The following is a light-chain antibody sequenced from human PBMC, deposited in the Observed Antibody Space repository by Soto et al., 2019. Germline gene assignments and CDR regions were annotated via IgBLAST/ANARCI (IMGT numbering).Light chain of an antibody. CDR3: QQYNNWWT. V-gene: IGKV3-15*01. CDR1: QSVSNN. J-gene: IGKJ1*01. Sequence: EIVMTQSPATLSVSPGERATLSCRASQSVSNNLAWYQKKPGQAPRHLIYGASTRATGIPARFSGRGSGTEFTLTISSLQSQDFAFYYCQQYNNWWTFGQGTRVDIK. CDR2: GAS.